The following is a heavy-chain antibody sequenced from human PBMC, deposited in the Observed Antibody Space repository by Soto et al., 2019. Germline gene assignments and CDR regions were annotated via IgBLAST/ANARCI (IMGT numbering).Heavy chain of an antibody. D-gene: IGHD3-3*01. J-gene: IGHJ5*02. Sequence: GGSLRLSCAASGFTLSGYAMDWVRQAPGKGLEYVSGISSNGVGTYYANSVQGRFTISRDNSKNTLYLQMNSLRAEDTAVYYCAKSPYYDFWSGYEVNWFDPWGQGTLVTVSS. CDR2: ISSNGVGT. V-gene: IGHV3-64*04. CDR3: AKSPYYDFWSGYEVNWFDP. CDR1: GFTLSGYA.